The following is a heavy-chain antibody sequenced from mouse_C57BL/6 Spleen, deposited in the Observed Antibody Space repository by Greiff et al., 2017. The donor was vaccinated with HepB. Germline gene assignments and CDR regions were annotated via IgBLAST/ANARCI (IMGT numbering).Heavy chain of an antibody. D-gene: IGHD1-1*01. CDR2: IYPENGDT. J-gene: IGHJ3*01. CDR3: TSYGNYYGSTPRAFAY. V-gene: IGHV14-4*01. Sequence: VQLQQSGAELVRPGASVKLSCTASGFNIKDDYMHWVKQRPEQGLEWIGWIYPENGDTEYASKFQGKATITADTSSNTAYLQLSSLTSEDTAVYYCTSYGNYYGSTPRAFAYWGQGTLVTVSA. CDR1: GFNIKDDY.